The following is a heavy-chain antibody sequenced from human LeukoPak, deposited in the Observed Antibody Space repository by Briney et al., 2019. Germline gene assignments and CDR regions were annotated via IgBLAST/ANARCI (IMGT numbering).Heavy chain of an antibody. CDR3: ARLIAEVGGGTNYFDT. Sequence: SETLSLTCTVSVGSISTSYWSWIRQPAGKGLEWIGRIYASGHTNYNPSLKSRVIMSVDASKNQFSLSLRSVTAADTAVYYCARLIAEVGGGTNYFDTWGQGTLVTVSS. V-gene: IGHV4-4*07. J-gene: IGHJ4*02. D-gene: IGHD2-21*01. CDR2: IYASGHT. CDR1: VGSISTSY.